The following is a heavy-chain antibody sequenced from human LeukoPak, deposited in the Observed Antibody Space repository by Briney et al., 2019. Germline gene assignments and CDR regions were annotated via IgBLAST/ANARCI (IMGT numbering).Heavy chain of an antibody. D-gene: IGHD3-10*01. CDR2: IYYSGST. V-gene: IGHV4-59*08. CDR1: GGSISSYY. J-gene: IGHJ6*02. CDR3: ARLLGELSTPNYYYYGMDV. Sequence: PSETLSLTSTVSGGSISSYYWSWIRQPPGKGLEWIGYIYYSGSTNYNPSLKSRVTISVDTSKNQFSLKLSSVTAADTAVYYCARLLGELSTPNYYYYGMDVWGQGTTVTVSS.